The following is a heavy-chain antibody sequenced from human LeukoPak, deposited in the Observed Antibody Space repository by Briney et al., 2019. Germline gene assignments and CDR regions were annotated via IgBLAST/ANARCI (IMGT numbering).Heavy chain of an antibody. Sequence: PGGSLRLSCAASGFTLSNYWMHWVRQAPGKGLVWVSRINSDGRTTNYADSVKGRFTISRDNAKNTLYLQMNSLRAEDTAVYYCASGISAATTFDYWGQGTLVTVSS. CDR3: ASGISAATTFDY. CDR1: GFTLSNYW. CDR2: INSDGRTT. V-gene: IGHV3-74*01. D-gene: IGHD1-26*01. J-gene: IGHJ4*02.